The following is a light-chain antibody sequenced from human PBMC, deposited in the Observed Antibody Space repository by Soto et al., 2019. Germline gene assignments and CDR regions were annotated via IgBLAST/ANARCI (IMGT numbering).Light chain of an antibody. CDR3: QQYNNWLRWT. Sequence: EIVMTQSPATLSVPPGERVTLSCRASQSVKSNLAWYQQKPGRGPRLLIYDASTRATGIPARFSGSGSGTEFTLTISSLQSEDFAVYYCQQYNNWLRWTFGQGTKVEGK. J-gene: IGKJ1*01. CDR2: DAS. CDR1: QSVKSN. V-gene: IGKV3-15*01.